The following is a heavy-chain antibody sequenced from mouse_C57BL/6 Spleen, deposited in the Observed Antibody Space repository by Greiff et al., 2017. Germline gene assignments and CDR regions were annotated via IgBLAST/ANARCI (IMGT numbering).Heavy chain of an antibody. J-gene: IGHJ4*01. V-gene: IGHV1-69*01. CDR1: GYTFTSYW. Sequence: VQLQQPGAELVMPGASVKLSCKASGYTFTSYWMHWVKQRPGQGLEWIGEIDPSDSYTNYNQKFKGKSTLTVDKSSSTAYMQLSSLTSEDSAVYYCARSSGSSLYYAMDYWGQGTSVTVSS. D-gene: IGHD1-1*01. CDR2: IDPSDSYT. CDR3: ARSSGSSLYYAMDY.